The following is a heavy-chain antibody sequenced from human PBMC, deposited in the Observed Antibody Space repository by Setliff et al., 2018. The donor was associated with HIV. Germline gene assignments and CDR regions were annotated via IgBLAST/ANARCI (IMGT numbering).Heavy chain of an antibody. CDR3: ARGADHFDTSGYYSFFDP. Sequence: ASVKVSCKASGYTFNDNYIHWVRQAPGQGLEWMGRISPDIGDTNYAQMFHGRVTMTRDTSISTAYMVLSSLKSDDTAVYYCARGADHFDTSGYYSFFDPWGQGTLVTVSS. V-gene: IGHV1-2*06. J-gene: IGHJ5*02. CDR1: GYTFNDNY. D-gene: IGHD3-22*01. CDR2: ISPDIGDT.